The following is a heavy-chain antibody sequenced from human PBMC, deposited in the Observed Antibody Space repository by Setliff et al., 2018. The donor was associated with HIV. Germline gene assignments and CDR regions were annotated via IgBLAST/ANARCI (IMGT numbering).Heavy chain of an antibody. J-gene: IGHJ4*02. CDR3: ARDRTYYDILTGYYGLDY. CDR2: ISYDGNNK. V-gene: IGHV3-30*01. Sequence: GGSLRLSCAASGFTFSSYAKHWVRQAPGKGLEWVAIISYDGNNKDYADSVKGRFTISRDNSKKTLYLQMNSLRAEDTAVYYCARDRTYYDILTGYYGLDYWGQGTLVTVSS. CDR1: GFTFSSYA. D-gene: IGHD3-9*01.